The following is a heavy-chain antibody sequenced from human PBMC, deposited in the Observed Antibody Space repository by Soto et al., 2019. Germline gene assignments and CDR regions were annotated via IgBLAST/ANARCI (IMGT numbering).Heavy chain of an antibody. Sequence: GASVKVSCKASGGTFSSYAISWVRQAPGQGLEWMGGIIPIFGTANYAQKFQGRVTITADESTSTAYMELSSLRSEDTAVYYCASGKYQLLAKGASDYWSQGTLVTVSS. CDR2: IIPIFGTA. CDR1: GGTFSSYA. D-gene: IGHD2-2*01. CDR3: ASGKYQLLAKGASDY. V-gene: IGHV1-69*13. J-gene: IGHJ4*02.